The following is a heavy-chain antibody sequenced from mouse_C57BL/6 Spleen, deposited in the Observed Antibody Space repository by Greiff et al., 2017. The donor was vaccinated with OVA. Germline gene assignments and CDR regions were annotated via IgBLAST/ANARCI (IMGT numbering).Heavy chain of an antibody. V-gene: IGHV5-6*01. D-gene: IGHD3-3*01. CDR3: ARHGDLGAMDY. J-gene: IGHJ4*01. Sequence: EVMLVESGGDLVKPGGSLKLSCAASGFTFSSYGMSWVRQTPDKRLEWVATISSGGSYTYYPDSVKGRFTISRDNAKNTLYLQMSSLKSEDTDMYYCARHGDLGAMDYCGQGTSVTVSS. CDR2: ISSGGSYT. CDR1: GFTFSSYG.